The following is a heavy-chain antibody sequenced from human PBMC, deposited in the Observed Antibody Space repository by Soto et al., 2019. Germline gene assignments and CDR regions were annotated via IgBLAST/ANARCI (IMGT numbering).Heavy chain of an antibody. V-gene: IGHV3-23*01. J-gene: IGHJ4*02. CDR2: ISGSGGST. CDR3: ATDIGPYDSSGYYFSYFDY. D-gene: IGHD3-22*01. Sequence: WGSLRLSCAASGFTFSSYAMSWVRQAPGKGLEWVSAISGSGGSTYYAGSVKGRFTISRDNSKNTLYLQMNSLRAEDTAVYYCATDIGPYDSSGYYFSYFDYWGQGTLVTVSS. CDR1: GFTFSSYA.